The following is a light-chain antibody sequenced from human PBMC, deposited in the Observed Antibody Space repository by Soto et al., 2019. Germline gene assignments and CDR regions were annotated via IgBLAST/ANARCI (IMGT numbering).Light chain of an antibody. CDR2: GAS. V-gene: IGKV3-20*01. CDR3: QQYGSSPWT. CDR1: QGVGSNY. J-gene: IGKJ1*01. Sequence: EIVLTQSPGTLSLSPGERATLFCKASQGVGSNYLAWYQQKPGQAPRPLIYGASSRATGIPDRFSGSGSGADFTLTISRLEPEDCAVYYCQQYGSSPWTFGQGTTVEIK.